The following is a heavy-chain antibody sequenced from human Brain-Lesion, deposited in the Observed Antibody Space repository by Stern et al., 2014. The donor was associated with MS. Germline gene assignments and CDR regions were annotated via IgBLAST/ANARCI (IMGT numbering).Heavy chain of an antibody. Sequence: VQLVESGPGLVKPSETLSLTCTVAGGSVSSTSYAWAWIRQPPGKGLEWIGTIYYSGTTYYSPSLKSRLTISLDTSQNQFSLQLRSVPAADTAVYYCAGEEDIRYCSGGSCTGNWFDPWGQGTLVTVSS. CDR2: IYYSGTT. CDR1: GGSVSSTSYA. CDR3: AGEEDIRYCSGGSCTGNWFDP. D-gene: IGHD2-15*01. J-gene: IGHJ5*02. V-gene: IGHV4-39*01.